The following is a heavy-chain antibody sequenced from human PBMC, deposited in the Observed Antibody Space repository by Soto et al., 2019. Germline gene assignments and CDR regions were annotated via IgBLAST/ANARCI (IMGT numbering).Heavy chain of an antibody. V-gene: IGHV3-48*03. CDR3: ARDHGSQRKGGSGGHFDY. CDR2: SSSSGSTR. CDR1: RFSFSSYE. J-gene: IGHJ4*02. Sequence: PGGSLTLSSAASRFSFSSYEMNWVRQAPGEGLEGVSYSSSSGSTRYYAESVKGRFTIARDNAKSLLYLQMNSLRAEDTAVYYCARDHGSQRKGGSGGHFDYWGQGTLVTVSS. D-gene: IGHD3-10*01.